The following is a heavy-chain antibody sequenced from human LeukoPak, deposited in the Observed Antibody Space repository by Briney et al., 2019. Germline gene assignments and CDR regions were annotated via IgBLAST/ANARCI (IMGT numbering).Heavy chain of an antibody. CDR3: ARDNDFWSGYFLLIEVNWFDP. J-gene: IGHJ5*02. CDR1: GFTFSSYS. V-gene: IGHV3-21*01. D-gene: IGHD3-3*01. CDR2: ISSSSSYI. Sequence: GGSLRLSCAASGFTFSSYSMNWVRQAPGKGLEWVSSISSSSSYIYYADSVKGRFTISRDNAKNSLYLQMNSLRAEDTAVYYCARDNDFWSGYFLLIEVNWFDPWGQRTMVTVSS.